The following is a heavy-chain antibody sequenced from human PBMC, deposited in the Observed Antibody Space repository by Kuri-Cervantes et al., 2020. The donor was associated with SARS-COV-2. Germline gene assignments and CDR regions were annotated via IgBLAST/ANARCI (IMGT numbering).Heavy chain of an antibody. CDR2: MKGDGSEK. Sequence: GGSLRLSCAASGFTFSGYWMNWVRQALGKGLEWVANMKGDGSEKYYVDSVKGRFTISRDNAKNSLFLQMNSLRAEDTAVYYCARHYGSGSYSFMHVWGKGTPVTVSS. J-gene: IGHJ6*03. CDR3: ARHYGSGSYSFMHV. V-gene: IGHV3-7*01. D-gene: IGHD3-10*01. CDR1: GFTFSGYW.